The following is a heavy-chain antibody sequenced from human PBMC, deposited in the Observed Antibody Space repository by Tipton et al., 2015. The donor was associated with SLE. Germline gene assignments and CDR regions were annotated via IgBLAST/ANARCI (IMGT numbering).Heavy chain of an antibody. V-gene: IGHV4-59*01. Sequence: LRLSCTVSGGSMSSYYWSWIRQPPGEGLEWIGYIHHSGTTTYNRSLKSRVTISLDTSKNQFSLNLSSVTAADTAVYFCATLPSWGQGTLVTASS. J-gene: IGHJ4*02. CDR2: IHHSGTT. CDR1: GGSMSSYY. CDR3: ATLPS.